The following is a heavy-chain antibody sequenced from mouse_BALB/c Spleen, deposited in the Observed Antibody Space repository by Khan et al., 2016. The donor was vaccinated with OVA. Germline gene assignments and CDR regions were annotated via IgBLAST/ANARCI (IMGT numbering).Heavy chain of an antibody. D-gene: IGHD2-14*01. J-gene: IGHJ4*01. CDR3: ARGGAAYYRNDEGAMDY. Sequence: QIQLVQSGPELKKPGETVRISCKASGYTFTTAGMQWVQKMPGKGLKWIGWINTHSGVPNYAEDFKGRFAFSLETSASTAYLQLTNLKNEDTATYFGARGGAAYYRNDEGAMDYWGQGTTVTVSS. CDR1: GYTFTTAG. V-gene: IGHV9-4*02. CDR2: INTHSGVP.